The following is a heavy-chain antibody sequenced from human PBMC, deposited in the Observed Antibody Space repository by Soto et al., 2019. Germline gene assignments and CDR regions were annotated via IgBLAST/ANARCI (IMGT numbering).Heavy chain of an antibody. D-gene: IGHD2-8*01. CDR2: IIPIFGTA. J-gene: IGHJ4*02. CDR3: ARNSLRRDIVLMVYAPTAPFDY. V-gene: IGHV1-69*13. Sequence: SVKVSCKASGGTFSSYAISWVRQAPGQGLEWMGGIIPIFGTANYAQKFQGRVTITADESTSTAYMELSSLRSEDTAVYYCARNSLRRDIVLMVYAPTAPFDYWGQGTLVTVS. CDR1: GGTFSSYA.